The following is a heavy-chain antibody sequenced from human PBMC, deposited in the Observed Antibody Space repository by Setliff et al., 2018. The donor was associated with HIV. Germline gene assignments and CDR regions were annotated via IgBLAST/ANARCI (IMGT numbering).Heavy chain of an antibody. CDR3: SNWNTTIDADS. D-gene: IGHD5-18*01. J-gene: IGHJ4*02. Sequence: SETLSLTCAVYGGSVSGHYWGWFRQPPGKGLEWIGEITPSGATNYLPSLKSRVTMSLDTSKNQFSLKLTSVTAADTALYYCSNWNTTIDADSWGQGPLVTVSS. V-gene: IGHV4-34*01. CDR2: ITPSGAT. CDR1: GGSVSGHY.